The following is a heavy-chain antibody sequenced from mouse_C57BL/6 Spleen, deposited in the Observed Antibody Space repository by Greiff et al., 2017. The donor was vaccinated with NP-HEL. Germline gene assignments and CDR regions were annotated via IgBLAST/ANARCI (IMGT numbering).Heavy chain of an antibody. D-gene: IGHD2-1*01. V-gene: IGHV1-15*01. CDR2: IDPETGGT. Sequence: LVESGAELVRPGASVTLSCKASGYTFTDYEMHWVKQTPVHGLEWIGAIDPETGGTAYNQKFKGKAILTADKSSSTAYMELRSLTSEDSAVYYCTRDGNYDFDYWGQGTTLTVSS. CDR1: GYTFTDYE. J-gene: IGHJ2*01. CDR3: TRDGNYDFDY.